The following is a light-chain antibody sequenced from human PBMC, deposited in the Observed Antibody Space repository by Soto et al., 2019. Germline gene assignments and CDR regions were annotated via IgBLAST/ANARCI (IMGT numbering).Light chain of an antibody. J-gene: IGKJ1*01. V-gene: IGKV1-39*01. CDR3: QQSYSAPWT. CDR1: LRISTY. CDR2: DAS. Sequence: DIQVIQSPSSLSASVGDRVTITCRASLRISTYLNWYQQKPGKAPKVLIFDASRLQSGVASRFSGSGSGTDFTLTISSLQPEDSATYYCQQSYSAPWTFGQGTKVQVK.